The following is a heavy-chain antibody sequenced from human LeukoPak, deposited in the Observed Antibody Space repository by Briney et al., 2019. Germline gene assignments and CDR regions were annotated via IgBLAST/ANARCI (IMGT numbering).Heavy chain of an antibody. J-gene: IGHJ4*02. D-gene: IGHD3-9*01. CDR1: GFTFCSYR. Sequence: GGSLRLSCAASGFTFCSYRMHRLPQAPGKELEGVAFIRYDGSNKYYADSVKGRFTISRENSKNTLYLQMNSLRAEDTAVYFCAKDPSDIWGQGTLVTVSS. CDR3: AKDPSDI. CDR2: IRYDGSNK. V-gene: IGHV3-30*02.